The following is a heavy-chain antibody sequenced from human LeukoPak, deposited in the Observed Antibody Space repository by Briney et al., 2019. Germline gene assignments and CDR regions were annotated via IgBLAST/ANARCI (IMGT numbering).Heavy chain of an antibody. Sequence: SETLSLTCTVSGGSISSSSYYWGWIRQPPGKGLEWIGSIYYSGSTYYNPSLKSRVTISVDTSKNQFSLKLSSVTAADTAVYYCARPAGLGSYFDLYFDYWGQETLVTVSS. V-gene: IGHV4-39*01. D-gene: IGHD3-10*01. CDR1: GGSISSSSYY. CDR3: ARPAGLGSYFDLYFDY. CDR2: IYYSGST. J-gene: IGHJ4*02.